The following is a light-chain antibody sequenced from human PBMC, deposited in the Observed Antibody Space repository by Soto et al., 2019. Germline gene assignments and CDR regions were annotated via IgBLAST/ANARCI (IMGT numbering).Light chain of an antibody. CDR1: QSVSSY. J-gene: IGKJ5*01. V-gene: IGKV3-11*01. CDR2: DAS. Sequence: EIVLTQSPATLSLSPGARATLYCRASQSVSSYLAWYQQKPGQAPRLLIYDASNRATGIPARFSGSGSGTDFTLTISSLEPEDFAVYYCQQRSNWPGITFGQGTRLEIK. CDR3: QQRSNWPGIT.